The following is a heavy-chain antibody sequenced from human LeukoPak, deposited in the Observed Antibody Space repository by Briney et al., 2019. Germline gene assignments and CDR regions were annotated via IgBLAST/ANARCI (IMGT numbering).Heavy chain of an antibody. J-gene: IGHJ4*02. CDR1: GFTFSSYG. D-gene: IGHD3-3*01. Sequence: GGSLRLSCAASGFTFSSYGMHWVRQAPGKGLEWVAVIWYDGSNKYYADSVKGRFTISRDNSKNTLYLQMNSLRAEDTAVYYCAKGETPPYYADYWGQGTLVTVSS. V-gene: IGHV3-33*06. CDR3: AKGETPPYYADY. CDR2: IWYDGSNK.